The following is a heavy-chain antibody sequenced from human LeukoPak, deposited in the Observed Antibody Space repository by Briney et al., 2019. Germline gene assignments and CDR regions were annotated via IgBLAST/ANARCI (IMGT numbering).Heavy chain of an antibody. V-gene: IGHV4-34*01. D-gene: IGHD2-2*01. CDR2: INHSGST. CDR3: ARRHKDIVVPITDYYYMDV. Sequence: SETLSLTCAVYGGSFSGYYWSWIRQPPGKGLEWIGEINHSGSTNYNPSLKSRVTISVDTSKNQFSLKLSSVTAADTAVYYCARRHKDIVVPITDYYYMDVWGKGTTVTISS. J-gene: IGHJ6*03. CDR1: GGSFSGYY.